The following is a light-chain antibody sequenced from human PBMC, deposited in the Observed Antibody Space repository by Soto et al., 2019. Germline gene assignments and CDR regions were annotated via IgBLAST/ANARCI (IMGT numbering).Light chain of an antibody. CDR2: DAS. CDR3: QQRSNWPPYT. V-gene: IGKV3-11*01. J-gene: IGKJ2*01. CDR1: QRVSSY. Sequence: EMVLTQSPATLSLSPGERATLSCSASQRVSSYLAWYQQKPGQAPRLLIYDASNRATGIPARFSGSGSGTDFTLTISSLEPEDFAVYYWQQRSNWPPYTFGQGTKLEIK.